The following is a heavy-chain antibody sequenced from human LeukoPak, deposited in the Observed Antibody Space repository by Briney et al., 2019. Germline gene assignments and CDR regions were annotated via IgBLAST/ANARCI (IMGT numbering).Heavy chain of an antibody. CDR1: GFTFSAYS. V-gene: IGHV3-7*04. J-gene: IGHJ4*02. CDR2: IKPDGTET. Sequence: PGGSLRLSCAASGFTFSAYSMSWVRQAPGKGLEWVANIKPDGTETYYVGSVKGRFTISRDNAENSLYLQMNSLRADDTAVYYCARDLDYGGQGTLVTVSS. CDR3: ARDLDY.